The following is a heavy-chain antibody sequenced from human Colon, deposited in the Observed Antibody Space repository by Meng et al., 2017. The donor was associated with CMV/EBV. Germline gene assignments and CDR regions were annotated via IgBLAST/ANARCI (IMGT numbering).Heavy chain of an antibody. Sequence: GESLKISCEVSGFTFQNAWMSWVRQAPGKGLEWVAFIRYDGSNKYYADSVKGRFTISRDNSKNTLYLQMNSLRAEDTAVYYCAKEAVGATFVFDYWGQGTLVTVSS. CDR3: AKEAVGATFVFDY. V-gene: IGHV3-30*02. CDR2: IRYDGSNK. D-gene: IGHD1-26*01. J-gene: IGHJ4*02. CDR1: GFTFQNAW.